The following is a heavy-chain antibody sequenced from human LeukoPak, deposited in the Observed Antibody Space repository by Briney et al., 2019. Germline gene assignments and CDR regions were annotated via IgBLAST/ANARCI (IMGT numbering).Heavy chain of an antibody. J-gene: IGHJ4*02. CDR2: IYYSGST. D-gene: IGHD6-6*01. Sequence: NPSETLSLTCTVSGGSISSGGYYWSWIRQHPGKGLEWIGYIYYSGSTYYNPSLKSRVTISVDTSKNQFSLKLSSVTAADTAVYYCARDLGSSPGFGYWGQGTLVTVSS. CDR1: GGSISSGGYY. V-gene: IGHV4-31*03. CDR3: ARDLGSSPGFGY.